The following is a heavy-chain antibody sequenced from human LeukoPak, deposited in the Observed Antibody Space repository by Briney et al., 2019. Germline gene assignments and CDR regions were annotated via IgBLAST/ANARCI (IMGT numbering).Heavy chain of an antibody. CDR1: GYTFTSYD. Sequence: ASVKVSCKASGYTFTSYDFNWVRQATGQGLEWMGWMNPNSGNTGYAQKFQGRLTITRNTSISTAYMELRSLRSEDTAVYYCAGRGLTIGWYDAFDIWGQGTTVTVSS. CDR2: MNPNSGNT. CDR3: AGRGLTIGWYDAFDI. V-gene: IGHV1-8*03. D-gene: IGHD6-19*01. J-gene: IGHJ3*02.